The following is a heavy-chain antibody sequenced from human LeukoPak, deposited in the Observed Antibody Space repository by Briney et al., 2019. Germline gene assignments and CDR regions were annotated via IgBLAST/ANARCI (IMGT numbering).Heavy chain of an antibody. D-gene: IGHD3-16*01. Sequence: SETLSFTCTVSGGSISSHYWSWIRQPPGKGLEWIGYIYYSGSTNCNPSLKSRVTISVDTSKSQFSLELSSVTAADTAVYYCARNSTGEYRFWFDPWGQGTLVTVSS. J-gene: IGHJ5*02. V-gene: IGHV4-59*11. CDR3: ARNSTGEYRFWFDP. CDR2: IYYSGST. CDR1: GGSISSHY.